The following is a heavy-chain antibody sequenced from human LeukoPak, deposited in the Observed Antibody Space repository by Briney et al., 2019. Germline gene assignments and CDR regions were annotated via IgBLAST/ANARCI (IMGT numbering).Heavy chain of an antibody. Sequence: PGGSLRLSCAASGFTFSNYWMHWTRQVPGKGLVWVSHIKYDGSATNYADSVKGRFTISRDNAKNTLYLQMNSLRAEDTAVYLCVTGSLESGHNFDYWGQGALVTVSS. D-gene: IGHD3-3*01. V-gene: IGHV3-74*01. CDR2: IKYDGSAT. CDR1: GFTFSNYW. CDR3: VTGSLESGHNFDY. J-gene: IGHJ4*02.